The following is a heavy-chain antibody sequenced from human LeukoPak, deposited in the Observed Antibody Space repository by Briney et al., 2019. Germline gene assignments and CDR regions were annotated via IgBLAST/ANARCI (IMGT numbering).Heavy chain of an antibody. J-gene: IGHJ4*02. Sequence: GGSLRLSCAASGFTFSSYAMSWVRQAPGKGLQWVSTNSGSGGSTYYADSVKGRFTISRDNSKNTLYLQMNSLRAEDTAVYYCARRPGLERYYFDYWGQGTLVTVSS. CDR2: NSGSGGST. D-gene: IGHD1-1*01. CDR1: GFTFSSYA. V-gene: IGHV3-23*01. CDR3: ARRPGLERYYFDY.